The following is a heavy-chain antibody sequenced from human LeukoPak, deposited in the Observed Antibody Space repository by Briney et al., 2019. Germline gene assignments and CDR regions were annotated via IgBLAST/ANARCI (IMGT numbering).Heavy chain of an antibody. D-gene: IGHD3-10*01. Sequence: SETLSLTCTVSGDSINTNYWTWIRQPAGKRLEGIGRIYTSGSTNYNPSLKSRVTMSVDTSTNQFSLKLRFVTAADTAVYYCAKVAEGSGRYFPDYWGQGTLVTVSS. CDR3: AKVAEGSGRYFPDY. V-gene: IGHV4-4*07. CDR1: GDSINTNY. J-gene: IGHJ4*02. CDR2: IYTSGST.